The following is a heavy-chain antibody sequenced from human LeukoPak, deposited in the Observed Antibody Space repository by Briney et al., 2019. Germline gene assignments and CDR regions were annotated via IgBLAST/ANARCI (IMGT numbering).Heavy chain of an antibody. D-gene: IGHD3-22*01. J-gene: IGHJ3*02. Sequence: GGSLRVSCAASGFTFSDYWMHWVRQAPGKGLVWVSHINGDGSSTSYADSVKGRFTISRDNAKNSLYLQMNSLRAEDTAVYYCARDYGTPYYYDSSGYYHHDAFDIWGQGTMVTVSS. CDR2: INGDGSST. CDR1: GFTFSDYW. CDR3: ARDYGTPYYYDSSGYYHHDAFDI. V-gene: IGHV3-74*01.